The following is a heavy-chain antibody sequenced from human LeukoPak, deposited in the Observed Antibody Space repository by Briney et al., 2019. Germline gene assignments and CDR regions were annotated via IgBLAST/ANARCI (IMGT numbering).Heavy chain of an antibody. J-gene: IGHJ4*02. CDR1: GFTFSSYA. CDR3: ARPLGGLDY. Sequence: GGSLRLSCAASGFTFSSYAMHWVRQAPGKGLEWVAVISYDGSNKYYADSVKGRFTISRDNSKNTLYLQMNSLRAEDTAAYYCARPLGGLDYWGQGTLVTVSS. D-gene: IGHD2-15*01. CDR2: ISYDGSNK. V-gene: IGHV3-30-3*01.